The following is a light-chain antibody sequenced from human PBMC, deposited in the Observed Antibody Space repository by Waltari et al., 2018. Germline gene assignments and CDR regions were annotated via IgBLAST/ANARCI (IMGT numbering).Light chain of an antibody. CDR2: EVS. CDR1: DSDVGSYDL. Sequence: QSALTQPASVSGSPGQSLTISCSAPDSDVGSYDLVSWYQQHPGKAPHLIIYEVSNRPSGISNRFSASKSGNTASLTISGLQAEDEADYYCSSYTTSSAPGVFGTGTRVTVL. CDR3: SSYTTSSAPGV. V-gene: IGLV2-14*01. J-gene: IGLJ1*01.